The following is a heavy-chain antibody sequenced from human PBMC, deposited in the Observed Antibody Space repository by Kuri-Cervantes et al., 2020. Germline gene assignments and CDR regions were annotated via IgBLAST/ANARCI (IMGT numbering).Heavy chain of an antibody. CDR3: AKADPPYTAMVEDYFDY. CDR1: GFTFSSYW. V-gene: IGHV3-7*01. J-gene: IGHJ4*02. CDR2: IKQGGSEK. D-gene: IGHD5-18*01. Sequence: GESLKISCAASGFTFSSYWMSWVRQAPGKGLEWVANIKQGGSEKYYVDSVKGRFTISRDNSKNTLYLQMNSLRAEDTAVYYCAKADPPYTAMVEDYFDYWGQGTLVTVSS.